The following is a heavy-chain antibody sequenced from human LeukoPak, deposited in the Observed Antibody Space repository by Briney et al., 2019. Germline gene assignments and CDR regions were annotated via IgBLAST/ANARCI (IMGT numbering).Heavy chain of an antibody. V-gene: IGHV3-30*04. Sequence: GRSLRLSCAVSGFTFSSYAIHWVRQAPGKGLEWVAVISYDGSNKYYADSVKGRFTISRDNSKNTLYLQMNSLRAEDTAVYYCARIKVLNWFDPWGQGTLVTVSS. CDR1: GFTFSSYA. J-gene: IGHJ5*02. CDR2: ISYDGSNK. CDR3: ARIKVLNWFDP. D-gene: IGHD3-10*01.